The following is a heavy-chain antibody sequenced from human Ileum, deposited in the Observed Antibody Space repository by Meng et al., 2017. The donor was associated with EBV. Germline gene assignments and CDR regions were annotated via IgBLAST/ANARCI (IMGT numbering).Heavy chain of an antibody. V-gene: IGHV4-28*01. D-gene: IGHD3-22*01. Sequence: HRQESVQGLVKPSATLSLTGAVPGYSKSGTTWWGWIRQPPGKGLEWIGCIYYSGSTSSNPSLKSQVTMSVDTSKNQFSLNLKSVTAVDTAVYYCARNVPGTSAYYDWGQGTLVTVSS. J-gene: IGHJ4*02. CDR2: IYYSGST. CDR1: GYSKSGTTW. CDR3: ARNVPGTSAYYD.